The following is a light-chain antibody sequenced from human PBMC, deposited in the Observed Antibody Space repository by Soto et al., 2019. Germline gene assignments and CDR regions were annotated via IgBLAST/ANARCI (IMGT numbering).Light chain of an antibody. V-gene: IGKV1-5*01. CDR2: DAS. CDR1: QHINNW. Sequence: DIQMTQSPSTLSASVGDRVTITCRASQHINNWLAWYQQKPGKAPELLIYDASNLESGVPSRFSGSGSGTEFTLTISSLQPDDFASYYYQQYDSYWTFGLGTKVEIK. J-gene: IGKJ1*01. CDR3: QQYDSYWT.